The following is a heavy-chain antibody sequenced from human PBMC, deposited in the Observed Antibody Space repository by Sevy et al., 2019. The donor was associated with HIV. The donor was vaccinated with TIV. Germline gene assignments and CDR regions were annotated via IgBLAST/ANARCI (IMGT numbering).Heavy chain of an antibody. Sequence: ASVKVSCKASGYTFTGYYMHWVRQAPGQGLEWMGWINPNSGGTNYAHKFQGRVTMTRDTSISTAYMELSRLRSDDTAVYYWARDDDSSGYYSSPDYWGQGTLVTVSS. CDR1: GYTFTGYY. CDR3: ARDDDSSGYYSSPDY. J-gene: IGHJ4*02. D-gene: IGHD3-22*01. CDR2: INPNSGGT. V-gene: IGHV1-2*07.